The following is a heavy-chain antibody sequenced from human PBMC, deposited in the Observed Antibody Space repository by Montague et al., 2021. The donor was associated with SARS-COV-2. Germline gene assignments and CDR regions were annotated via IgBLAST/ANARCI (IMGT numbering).Heavy chain of an antibody. CDR1: GGSFSTYS. V-gene: IGHV4-34*01. Sequence: SETLSLTCAVHGGSFSTYSWNWIRQPPGKGLEWIGEIHHGGSTNYNPSLKSRATISADTSKNQSSLKLTSVAAADTAVYYCARLGDGVVPSPIVGVGPYYAYYHMDVWGKGTTVTVSS. CDR2: IHHGGST. CDR3: ARLGDGVVPSPIVGVGPYYAYYHMDV. D-gene: IGHD3-22*01. J-gene: IGHJ6*03.